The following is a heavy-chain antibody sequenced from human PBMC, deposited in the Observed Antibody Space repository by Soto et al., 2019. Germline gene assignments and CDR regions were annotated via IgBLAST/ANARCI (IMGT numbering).Heavy chain of an antibody. Sequence: GGSLRLSCAASGFTFSSYSMNWVRQAPGKGLEWVSYISSSSTIYYADSVKGRFTISRDNAKNSLYLQMNSLRAEDTAVYYCARDYDFWSGYSQYWGQGTLVTVSS. D-gene: IGHD3-3*01. CDR3: ARDYDFWSGYSQY. J-gene: IGHJ4*02. CDR2: ISSSSTI. V-gene: IGHV3-48*01. CDR1: GFTFSSYS.